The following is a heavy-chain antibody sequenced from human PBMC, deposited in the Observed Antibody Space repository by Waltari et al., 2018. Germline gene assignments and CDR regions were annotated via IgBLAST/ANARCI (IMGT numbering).Heavy chain of an antibody. CDR2: IKRKTDDGGAT. V-gene: IGHV3-15*01. D-gene: IGHD4-17*01. Sequence: EVQLVESGGGLVTPGVSLRLSCSASGLTFMNAWLSWVRRAPGKGLQWVGRIKRKTDDGGATDYATPVRGRFIISRDDSRNTLYLQMNSLRTEDTAVYYCTTAAGDYPDFWGQGTLVTVSS. CDR1: GLTFMNAW. J-gene: IGHJ4*02. CDR3: TTAAGDYPDF.